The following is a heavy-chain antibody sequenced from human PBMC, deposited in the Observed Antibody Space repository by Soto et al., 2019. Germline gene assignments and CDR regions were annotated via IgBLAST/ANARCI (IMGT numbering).Heavy chain of an antibody. CDR2: ITNSGSYT. CDR1: GFTFSDYY. J-gene: IGHJ4*02. Sequence: GGSLRLSCEASGFTFSDYYMSWIRQAPGKGLEWVSYITNSGSYTNFADSVKGRFTLSRDNAKNSMYLQMNSLRVEDTAVYYCATNVGYSGFEGPDYCGQGTLVTVSS. CDR3: ATNVGYSGFEGPDY. V-gene: IGHV3-11*03. D-gene: IGHD5-12*01.